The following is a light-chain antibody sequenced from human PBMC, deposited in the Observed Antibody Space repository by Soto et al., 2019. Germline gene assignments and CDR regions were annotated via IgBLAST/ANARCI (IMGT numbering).Light chain of an antibody. CDR2: SNN. CDR1: SSNIGSKS. Sequence: QSVLTQPPSVSGTPGQTVTISCSGSSSNIGSKSVQWYQQLPETAPKLLIYSNNQRPSGVPDRFSGYKSGTSASLAISGLQSEDEAHYYCGAWDDTLNVLVFGGGTKVTVL. J-gene: IGLJ2*01. V-gene: IGLV1-44*01. CDR3: GAWDDTLNVLV.